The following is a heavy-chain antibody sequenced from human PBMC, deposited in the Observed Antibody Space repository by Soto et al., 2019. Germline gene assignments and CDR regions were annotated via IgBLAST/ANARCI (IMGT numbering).Heavy chain of an antibody. CDR1: GFTFSSYE. CDR3: ARVNQPSIAACLDY. Sequence: EVQLVESGGGLVQPGGSLRLSCAASGFTFSSYEMNWVRQAPGKGLEWVSYISSSGSTIYYADSVKGRFTISRDNAKNSLYLQMNSLRAEDKAVYYCARVNQPSIAACLDYWGQGTLVTVSS. CDR2: ISSSGSTI. D-gene: IGHD6-6*01. J-gene: IGHJ4*02. V-gene: IGHV3-48*03.